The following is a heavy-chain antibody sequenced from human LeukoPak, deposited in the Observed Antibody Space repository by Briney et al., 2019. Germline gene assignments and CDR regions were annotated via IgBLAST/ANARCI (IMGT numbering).Heavy chain of an antibody. CDR2: LRYDGSNK. Sequence: GGSLSLSCPASGFPFRSYGLHGARRAPGKGVGGVALLRYDGSNKYYADSVKGRFTISRDNSKNTLYLQMNSLRAEDTAVYYCAKASIAAAGTGYYYMDVWGQGTTVTVSS. D-gene: IGHD6-13*01. J-gene: IGHJ6*03. V-gene: IGHV3-30*02. CDR1: GFPFRSYG. CDR3: AKASIAAAGTGYYYMDV.